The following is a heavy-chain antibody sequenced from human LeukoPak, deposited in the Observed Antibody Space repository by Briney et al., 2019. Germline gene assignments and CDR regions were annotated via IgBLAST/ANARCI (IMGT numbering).Heavy chain of an antibody. CDR3: AREGLNCSGGSCYTVFDY. CDR1: GGSISSYY. D-gene: IGHD2-15*01. CDR2: IYYSGST. V-gene: IGHV4-59*01. Sequence: PSETLSLTCTVSGGSISSYYWSWIRQPPGKGLEWIGYIYYSGSTNYNPSLKSRVTISVDTSKNQFSLKLSSVTAADTAVYYCAREGLNCSGGSCYTVFDYWGQGTLVTVSS. J-gene: IGHJ4*02.